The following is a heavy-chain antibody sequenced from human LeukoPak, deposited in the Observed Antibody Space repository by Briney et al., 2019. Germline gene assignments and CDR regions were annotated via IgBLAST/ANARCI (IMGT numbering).Heavy chain of an antibody. CDR2: INPSGGST. CDR1: GYTFTGYY. V-gene: IGHV1-46*01. Sequence: ASVKVSCKASGYTFTGYYMHWVRQAPGQGLEWMGIINPSGGSTSYAQKFQGRVTMTRDTSTSTVYMELSNLRSEDTAVYYCARVGSGYDLPTDYWGQGTLVTVSS. J-gene: IGHJ4*02. CDR3: ARVGSGYDLPTDY. D-gene: IGHD5-12*01.